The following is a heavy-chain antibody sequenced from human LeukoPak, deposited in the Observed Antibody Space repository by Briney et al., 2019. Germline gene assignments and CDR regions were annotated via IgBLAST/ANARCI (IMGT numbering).Heavy chain of an antibody. D-gene: IGHD5-12*01. CDR2: IFSDGSTT. CDR1: GFTLSNFW. Sequence: PGGSLRLSCAASGFTLSNFWMRWVRQAPGKGLVWVSRIFSDGSTTNYADSVKGRFTISRDNAKNTLYLQMNSLRAEDTAVYYCARGYSGYEYWGQGTLVTVSS. CDR3: ARGYSGYEY. J-gene: IGHJ4*02. V-gene: IGHV3-74*01.